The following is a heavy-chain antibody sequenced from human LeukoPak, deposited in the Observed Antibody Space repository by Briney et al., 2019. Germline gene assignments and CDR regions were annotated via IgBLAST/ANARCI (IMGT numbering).Heavy chain of an antibody. Sequence: GGSLRLSCAASGFTFSSYSMNWFRQAPGKGLEWVSSISSSSSYIYYADSVKGRFTISRDNAKNSLYLQMNSLRAEDTAVYYCARHLAVAGPFYYFDYWGQGTLVTVSS. V-gene: IGHV3-21*01. J-gene: IGHJ4*02. D-gene: IGHD6-19*01. CDR2: ISSSSSYI. CDR3: ARHLAVAGPFYYFDY. CDR1: GFTFSSYS.